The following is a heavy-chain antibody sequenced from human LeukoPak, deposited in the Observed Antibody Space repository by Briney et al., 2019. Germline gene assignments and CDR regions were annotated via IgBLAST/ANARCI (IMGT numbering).Heavy chain of an antibody. CDR2: ITSNGRIL. V-gene: IGHV3-11*01. CDR1: GCPFSDHY. CDR3: ARDYGGNSAGGDAFDV. J-gene: IGHJ3*01. Sequence: GGSLRLSCVASGCPFSDHYMSWIRQAPGKGLECVSYITSNGRILYESKSVKGRFTISRDNAKNSLYLQMDNLTAEDTAVYYCARDYGGNSAGGDAFDVWGQGTMVTVSS. D-gene: IGHD4-23*01.